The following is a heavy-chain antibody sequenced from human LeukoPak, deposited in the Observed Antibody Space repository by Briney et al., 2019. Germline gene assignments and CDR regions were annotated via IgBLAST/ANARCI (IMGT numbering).Heavy chain of an antibody. CDR1: GGSVSGYY. CDR2: VYYSGST. V-gene: IGHV4-59*02. CDR3: VGNAYSRGWFDP. Sequence: AEPLSLACVVSGGSVSGYYWGCIRQPPGRGLEWIGYVYYSGSTNYNSSFKSRITISVDTSKNQFSLKLSSVTAADTAVYYCVGNAYSRGWFDPWGQGTLVTVSS. J-gene: IGHJ5*02. D-gene: IGHD4-11*01.